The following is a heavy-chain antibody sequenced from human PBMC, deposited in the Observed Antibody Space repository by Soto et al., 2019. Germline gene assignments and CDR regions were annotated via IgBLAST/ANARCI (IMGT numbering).Heavy chain of an antibody. CDR2: INHSVST. CDR3: ARRLTMVRGGPDY. D-gene: IGHD3-10*01. V-gene: IGHV4-34*01. Sequence: QVQLQQWGAGLLKPSETLSLTCAVYGGSFSGYYWSWIRQPPGKGLEWIGEINHSVSTNYNPSLKSRVTISVDTSKNQFSLKLSSVTAADTAVYYCARRLTMVRGGPDYWGQGTLVTVSS. CDR1: GGSFSGYY. J-gene: IGHJ4*02.